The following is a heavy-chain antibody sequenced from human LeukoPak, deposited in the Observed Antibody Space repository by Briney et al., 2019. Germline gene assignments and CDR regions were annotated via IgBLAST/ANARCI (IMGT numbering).Heavy chain of an antibody. D-gene: IGHD5-24*01. J-gene: IGHJ4*02. Sequence: SETLPLTCAVSGGSISSSNWWSWVRQPPGKGLEWIGEIYHSGSTNYNPSLKSRVTISVDKSKNQFSLKLSSVTAADTAVYYCARVREMATILFDYWGQGTLVTVSS. CDR3: ARVREMATILFDY. CDR2: IYHSGST. CDR1: GGSISSSNW. V-gene: IGHV4-4*02.